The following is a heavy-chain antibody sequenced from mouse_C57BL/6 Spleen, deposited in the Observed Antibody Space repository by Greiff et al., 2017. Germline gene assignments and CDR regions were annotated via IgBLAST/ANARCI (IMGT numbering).Heavy chain of an antibody. CDR3: ARHYGSSPYYFDY. V-gene: IGHV1-50*01. J-gene: IGHJ2*01. Sequence: QVQLQQSGAELVKPGASVKLSCKASGYTFTSYWMQWVKQRPGQGLEWIGEIDPSDSYTNYNQKFKGKATLTVDTSSSTAYMQLSSLTSEDSAVYYCARHYGSSPYYFDYWGQGTTLTVSS. CDR2: IDPSDSYT. CDR1: GYTFTSYW. D-gene: IGHD1-1*01.